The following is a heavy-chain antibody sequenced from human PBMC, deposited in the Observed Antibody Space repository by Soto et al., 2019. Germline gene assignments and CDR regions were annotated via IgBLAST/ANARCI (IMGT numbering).Heavy chain of an antibody. V-gene: IGHV3-53*01. Sequence: GGSLRLSCVASGLTVSHNYMAWVRQAPEMGLEWVSILYTEGTTYYADSVKGRFTISRDSSKNTLFLQMDSLTAADAAVYYCARDYYGMDVWGQGTTVTVSS. CDR1: GLTVSHNY. CDR2: LYTEGTT. J-gene: IGHJ6*02. CDR3: ARDYYGMDV.